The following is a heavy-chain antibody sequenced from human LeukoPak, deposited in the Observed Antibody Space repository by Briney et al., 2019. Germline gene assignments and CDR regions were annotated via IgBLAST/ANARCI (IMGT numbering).Heavy chain of an antibody. CDR3: ARSYYYDSSGYCFDY. J-gene: IGHJ4*02. CDR1: GGTYSSYA. V-gene: IGHV1-69*01. D-gene: IGHD3-22*01. Sequence: ASVKVSCKASGGTYSSYAISWVRQAPGQGLEWMGGIIPIFGTAKYAQKFQGRVMITADESTSTAYMELSSLRSEDTAVYYCARSYYYDSSGYCFDYWGQGTLVTVSS. CDR2: IIPIFGTA.